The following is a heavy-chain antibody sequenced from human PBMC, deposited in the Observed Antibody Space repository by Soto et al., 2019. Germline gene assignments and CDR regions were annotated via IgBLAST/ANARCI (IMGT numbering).Heavy chain of an antibody. J-gene: IGHJ5*02. Sequence: ASVKVSCKASGYTFTSYDINWVRQATGQGLEWMGWMNPNSGNTGYAQKFQGRVTMTRSTCISTAYMELSSLRSEDTAVYYCARGAEDYDFWRNWFDPWGQGTLVTVYS. V-gene: IGHV1-8*01. CDR3: ARGAEDYDFWRNWFDP. CDR2: MNPNSGNT. CDR1: GYTFTSYD. D-gene: IGHD3-3*01.